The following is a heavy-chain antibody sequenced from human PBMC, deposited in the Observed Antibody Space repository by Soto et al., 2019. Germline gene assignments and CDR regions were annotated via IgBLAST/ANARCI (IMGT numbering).Heavy chain of an antibody. J-gene: IGHJ6*04. D-gene: IGHD6-13*01. V-gene: IGHV1-3*01. CDR3: ASYSSQYYYYGMDV. CDR2: INAGNGNT. Sequence: ASVKVSCKASGYTFASYAMHWVRQAPGQRLEWMGWINAGNGNTKYSQKFQGRVTITRDTSASTAYMELSSLRSEDTAVYYCASYSSQYYYYGMDVWGEGTTVTVSS. CDR1: GYTFASYA.